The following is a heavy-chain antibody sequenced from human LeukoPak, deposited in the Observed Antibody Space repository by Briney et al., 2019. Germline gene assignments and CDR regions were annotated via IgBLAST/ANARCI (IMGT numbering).Heavy chain of an antibody. CDR1: GFNFRGYN. J-gene: IGHJ4*02. Sequence: GGSLRLSCAASGFNFRGYNMNWVRQAPGKGLEWVSSMSTSSTYIYYADSIKGRFPISRDDARSLLYLQMDSLSAEDTAVYYCVRDFAFGFCNTTTCRYPFDSWGQGTLVTVSS. CDR3: VRDFAFGFCNTTTCRYPFDS. D-gene: IGHD3-16*01. V-gene: IGHV3-21*06. CDR2: MSTSSTYI.